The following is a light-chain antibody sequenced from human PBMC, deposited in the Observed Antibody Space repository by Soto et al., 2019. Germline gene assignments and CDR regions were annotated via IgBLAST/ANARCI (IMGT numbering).Light chain of an antibody. CDR1: QSVSSN. Sequence: IVSTQSPGTLSLSPGERASLSFTASQSVSSNLAWYQQKPGQAPRLLIYGASTRATGIPARFSGSGSGTEFTLTISSLQSEDFAVYYCQQYNNWPPSTFGQGTRLEIK. CDR2: GAS. J-gene: IGKJ5*01. CDR3: QQYNNWPPST. V-gene: IGKV3-15*01.